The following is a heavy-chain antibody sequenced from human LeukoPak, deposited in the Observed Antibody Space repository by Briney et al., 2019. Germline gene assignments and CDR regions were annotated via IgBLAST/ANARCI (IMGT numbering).Heavy chain of an antibody. J-gene: IGHJ5*02. V-gene: IGHV1-2*02. CDR1: GYTFTGYY. CDR2: INPNSGGT. CDR3: ARDHHYRSSSFGTVANWFDP. Sequence: GASVKVSCKASGYTFTGYYMHWVRQAPGQGLEWMGWINPNSGGTDYAQKFQGRVTMTRDTSISTAYMELSRLRSDDTAVYYCARDHHYRSSSFGTVANWFDPWGQGTLVTVSS. D-gene: IGHD6-13*01.